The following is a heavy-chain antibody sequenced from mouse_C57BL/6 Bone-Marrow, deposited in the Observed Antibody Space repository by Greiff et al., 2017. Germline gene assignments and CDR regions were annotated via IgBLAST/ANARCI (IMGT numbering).Heavy chain of an antibody. J-gene: IGHJ2*01. D-gene: IGHD1-1*01. CDR3: ARTYYYGSSSFDY. Sequence: QVQLQQPGAELVRPGSSVKLSCKASGYTFTSYWMDWVKQRPGQGLEWIGNIYPSDSETHYNQKFKDKATLTVDKSSSTAYMQLSSLTSEDSAVYYCARTYYYGSSSFDYWGQGTTLTVSS. V-gene: IGHV1-61*01. CDR2: IYPSDSET. CDR1: GYTFTSYW.